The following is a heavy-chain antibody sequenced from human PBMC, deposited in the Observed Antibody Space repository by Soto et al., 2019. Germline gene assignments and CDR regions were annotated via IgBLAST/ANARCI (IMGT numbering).Heavy chain of an antibody. Sequence: GGSLRLSCAASGFTFSSYGMHWVRQAPGKGLEWVAVISYDGSNKYYADSVKGRFTISRDNYKNTLYLQMNSLRAEDMAVYYYSKGLDDYSNKYFYDIDVWCQGTTVTVSS. CDR3: SKGLDDYSNKYFYDIDV. J-gene: IGHJ6*02. D-gene: IGHD4-4*01. CDR1: GFTFSSYG. V-gene: IGHV3-30*18. CDR2: ISYDGSNK.